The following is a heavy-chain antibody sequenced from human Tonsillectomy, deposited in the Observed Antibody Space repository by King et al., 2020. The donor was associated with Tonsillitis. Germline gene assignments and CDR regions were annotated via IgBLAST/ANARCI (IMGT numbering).Heavy chain of an antibody. V-gene: IGHV4-30-4*07. Sequence: QLQESGPGLVKPSQTLSLTCAVSGGSISSGGYSWSWIRQPPGKGLEWMGYIYYSGSTYYNPSLKSRVTISVDTSKNQFSLKLSSVTAADTAVYYCARWGNDLGIGVDYWGQGTLVTVSS. CDR1: GGSISSGGYS. CDR2: IYYSGST. CDR3: ARWGNDLGIGVDY. D-gene: IGHD7-27*01. J-gene: IGHJ4*02.